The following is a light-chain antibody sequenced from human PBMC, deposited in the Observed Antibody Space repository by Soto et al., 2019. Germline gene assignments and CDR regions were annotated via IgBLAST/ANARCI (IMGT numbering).Light chain of an antibody. V-gene: IGKV3-20*01. CDR2: AAS. J-gene: IGKJ1*01. CDR1: QSVSTNY. Sequence: EIVLTQSPGTLSLSPGERVTLSCRASQSVSTNYIGWYQQGPGQAPRLLIYAASSRATGIPDRFSGSGSGTDFTLTINRLEPEDFAVYYCQQYGSSPRTFGQGTKVEIK. CDR3: QQYGSSPRT.